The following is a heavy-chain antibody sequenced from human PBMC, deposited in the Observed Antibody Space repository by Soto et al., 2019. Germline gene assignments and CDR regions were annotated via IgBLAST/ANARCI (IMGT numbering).Heavy chain of an antibody. D-gene: IGHD2-2*01. V-gene: IGHV3-72*01. CDR3: ARGTSSYSYYYIDV. Sequence: EVQLAESGGDLVQPGGSLRLSCAASGFTFSDHYMDWVRQAPGKGLEWVGRTRNKAKSYTTEYAASVKGRFAISRDDSQNSLYLQMNSLKTEDTAVYYCARGTSSYSYYYIDVWGKGTTVTVSS. CDR2: TRNKAKSYTT. J-gene: IGHJ6*03. CDR1: GFTFSDHY.